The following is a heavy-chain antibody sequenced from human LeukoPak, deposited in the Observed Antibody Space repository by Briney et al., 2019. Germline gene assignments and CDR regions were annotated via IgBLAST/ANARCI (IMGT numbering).Heavy chain of an antibody. J-gene: IGHJ3*02. CDR1: GGSVSSDSYF. D-gene: IGHD3-22*01. V-gene: IGHV4-61*01. CDR2: IYSSGST. CDR3: AREVVQLNDAFDI. Sequence: PSETLSLTCSVSGGSVSSDSYFWNWVRQPPGKGLEWIGYIYSSGSTNYNRSLKSRVTISLDTSKNQFSLKLSSVTAADTAVYYCAREVVQLNDAFDIWGQGTMVTVSS.